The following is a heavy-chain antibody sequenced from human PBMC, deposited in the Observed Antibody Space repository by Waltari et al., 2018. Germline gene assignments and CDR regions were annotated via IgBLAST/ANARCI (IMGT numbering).Heavy chain of an antibody. CDR3: ARWPSSGGFDY. CDR1: GYSISSGYY. V-gene: IGHV4-38-2*02. J-gene: IGHJ4*02. CDR2: IYHSGST. Sequence: QVQLQESGPGLVKPSETLSLTCTVSGYSISSGYYWGWIRQPPGKGLEWIGSIYHSGSTYYNPYLKSRVTISVDTSKNQFSLKLSSVTAADTAVYYCARWPSSGGFDYWGQGTLVTVSS. D-gene: IGHD2-15*01.